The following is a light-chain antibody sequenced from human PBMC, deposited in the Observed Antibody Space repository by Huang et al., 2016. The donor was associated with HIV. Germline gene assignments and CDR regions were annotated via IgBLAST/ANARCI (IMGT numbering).Light chain of an antibody. CDR1: QSVSSTF. CDR3: QQYDSSPMYT. V-gene: IGKV3-20*01. J-gene: IGKJ2*01. Sequence: EIVFTQSPGTLSLSPGERATLSCRASQSVSSTFFAWYQQKPGQAPRLLIYVESNRATGIPDRFSGSGSGTDVTITISRMEPEDFAVYDCQQYDSSPMYTFGQGTKLEIK. CDR2: VES.